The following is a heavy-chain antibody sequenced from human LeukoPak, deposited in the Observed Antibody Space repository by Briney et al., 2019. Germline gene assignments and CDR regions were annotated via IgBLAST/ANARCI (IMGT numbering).Heavy chain of an antibody. D-gene: IGHD1-26*01. CDR1: GFTFSRYA. CDR2: INDNGGRT. V-gene: IGHV3-64D*09. CDR3: VKDVGGSYAFDY. J-gene: IGHJ4*02. Sequence: GGSLGLSCSASGFTFSRYAMHWVRQAPGKGLEYVSGINDNGGRTHYGDSVKGRFSISRDNSKNTLHLQMSTLRAEDTALYYCVKDVGGSYAFDYWGQGILVTVAS.